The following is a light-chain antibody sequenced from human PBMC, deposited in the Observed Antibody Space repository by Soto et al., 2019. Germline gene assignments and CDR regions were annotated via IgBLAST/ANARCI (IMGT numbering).Light chain of an antibody. Sequence: EIVLTQSPATLSLSPGERATLSCRASQSVSSYLAWYQQKPGQAPRLLSYDASNRATGIPARFSGSGSGTDFTLTISSLEPEDFAVYYCQQRAFGGGTKVEIK. J-gene: IGKJ4*01. CDR3: QQRA. CDR1: QSVSSY. CDR2: DAS. V-gene: IGKV3-11*01.